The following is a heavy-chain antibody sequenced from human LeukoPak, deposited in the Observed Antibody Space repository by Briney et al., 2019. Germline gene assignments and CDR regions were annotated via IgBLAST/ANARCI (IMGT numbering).Heavy chain of an antibody. Sequence: GGSLRLPCAASGFSFNTYGMHWVRQAPGKGLEWVALIWFDGRSEHYADSVRGRFTISRDTSKNILYLQMRSLRVEDTAVYFCAREFGLKSEIDFWGQGTLVTVSS. CDR3: AREFGLKSEIDF. V-gene: IGHV3-33*01. J-gene: IGHJ4*02. D-gene: IGHD3-16*01. CDR1: GFSFNTYG. CDR2: IWFDGRSE.